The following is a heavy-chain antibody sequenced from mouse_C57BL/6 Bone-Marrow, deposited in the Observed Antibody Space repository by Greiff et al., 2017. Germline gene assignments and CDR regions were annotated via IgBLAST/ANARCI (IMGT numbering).Heavy chain of an antibody. V-gene: IGHV5-4*01. CDR2: ISDGGSYT. CDR3: ARDDHAMDY. J-gene: IGHJ4*01. Sequence: EVQRVESGGGLVKPGGSLKISCAASGFTFSSYAMSWVRQTPEKRLEWVATISDGGSYTYYPDNVKGRFTISRDNAKNNLYLQMSHLKSEDTAMYYCARDDHAMDYWGQGTSVTVSS. CDR1: GFTFSSYA.